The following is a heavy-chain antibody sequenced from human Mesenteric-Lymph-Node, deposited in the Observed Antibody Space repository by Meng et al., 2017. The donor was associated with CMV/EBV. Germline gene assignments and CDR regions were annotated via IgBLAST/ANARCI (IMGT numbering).Heavy chain of an antibody. Sequence: SVKVSCKASGYTFTSYDINWVRQATGQGLEWMGGIIPILGIANYAQKFQGRVTITADKSTSTAYMELGSLRSEDTAVYYCARDGQGGAIGYWGQGTLVTVSS. D-gene: IGHD1-26*01. CDR3: ARDGQGGAIGY. V-gene: IGHV1-69*10. J-gene: IGHJ4*02. CDR1: GYTFTSYD. CDR2: IIPILGIA.